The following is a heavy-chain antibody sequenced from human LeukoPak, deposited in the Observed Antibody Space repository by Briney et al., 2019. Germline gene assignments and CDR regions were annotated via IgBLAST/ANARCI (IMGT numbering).Heavy chain of an antibody. V-gene: IGHV3-11*01. J-gene: IGHJ4*02. D-gene: IGHD7-27*01. CDR2: LSNTGSDI. Sequence: GGSLRRSCAVSGFTFSDHYMTWIRQAPGKGLEYISYLSNTGSDISYADSVKGRFSISRDNAKNSLYLQMNSLRAEDTAMYYCARGHWGLDYWGQGTLVTVSS. CDR1: GFTFSDHY. CDR3: ARGHWGLDY.